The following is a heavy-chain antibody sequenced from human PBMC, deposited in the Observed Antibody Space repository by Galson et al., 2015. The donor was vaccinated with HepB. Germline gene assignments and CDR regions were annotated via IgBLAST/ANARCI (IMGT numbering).Heavy chain of an antibody. CDR2: ISGSGGST. CDR1: GFTFSSYA. Sequence: SLRLSCAASGFTFSSYAMSWVLQAPGKGLEWVSAISGSGGSTYYADSVKGRFTISRDNSKNTLYLQMNSLRAEDTAVYYCAKDLWGLVEGSGWPFFDYWGQGTLVTVSS. J-gene: IGHJ4*02. D-gene: IGHD6-19*01. CDR3: AKDLWGLVEGSGWPFFDY. V-gene: IGHV3-23*01.